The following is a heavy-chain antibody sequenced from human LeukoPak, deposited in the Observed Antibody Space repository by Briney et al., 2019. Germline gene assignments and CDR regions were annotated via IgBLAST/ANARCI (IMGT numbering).Heavy chain of an antibody. Sequence: SVKVSCKASGGTFSSYAISWVRQAPGQGLEWMGGIIPIFGTANYAQKFQGRVTITADESTSTAYMELRSLRSDDTAVYYCARDYEMATITPDYWGQGTLVTVSS. J-gene: IGHJ4*02. CDR1: GGTFSSYA. CDR3: ARDYEMATITPDY. CDR2: IIPIFGTA. D-gene: IGHD5-24*01. V-gene: IGHV1-69*13.